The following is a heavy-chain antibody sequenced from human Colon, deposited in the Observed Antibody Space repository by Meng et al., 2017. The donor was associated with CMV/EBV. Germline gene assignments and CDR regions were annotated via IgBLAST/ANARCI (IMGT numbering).Heavy chain of an antibody. V-gene: IGHV3-66*02. CDR2: IYSGGST. Sequence: GGSLRLSCAASGFTVSSNYMSWVRQAPGKGLEWVSVIYSGGSTYYADSVKGRFTISRDNSKNTLYLQMNSLRAEDTAVYYWARGYDFWSGYYGMDVWGKGTTVTVSS. CDR1: GFTVSSNY. CDR3: ARGYDFWSGYYGMDV. J-gene: IGHJ6*04. D-gene: IGHD3-3*01.